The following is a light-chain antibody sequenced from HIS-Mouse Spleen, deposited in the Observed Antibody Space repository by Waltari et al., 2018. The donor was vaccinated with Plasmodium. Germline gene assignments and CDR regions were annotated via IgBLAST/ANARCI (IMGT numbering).Light chain of an antibody. CDR1: ALPKQY. Sequence: SYELTQPPSVSVSPGQTARITCSGDALPKQYAYWYQQKSGQAPVLGIYEESKRPSGIPGSVSGSSSGTMATLTISGAQVEDEADYYCYSTDSSGNHRVFGGGTKLTVL. J-gene: IGLJ3*02. CDR3: YSTDSSGNHRV. CDR2: EES. V-gene: IGLV3-10*01.